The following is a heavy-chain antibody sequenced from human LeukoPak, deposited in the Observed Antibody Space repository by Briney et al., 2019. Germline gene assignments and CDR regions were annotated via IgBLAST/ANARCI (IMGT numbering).Heavy chain of an antibody. V-gene: IGHV1-2*06. J-gene: IGHJ4*02. CDR1: GYTFTGYY. CDR3: ARASTTYYYGAP. CDR2: INPNSGGT. D-gene: IGHD3-10*01. Sequence: ASVKVSCKASGYTFTGYYMHWVRQAPGQGLEWMGRINPNSGGTNYAQILQGRVTMTTDTSTSTAYMALRSLRSDDTAVYYCARASTTYYYGAPWGQGTLVTVSS.